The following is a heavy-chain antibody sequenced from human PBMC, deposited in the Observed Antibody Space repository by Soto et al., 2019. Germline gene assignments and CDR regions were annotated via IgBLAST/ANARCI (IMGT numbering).Heavy chain of an antibody. D-gene: IGHD3-16*01. Sequence: QVQLQQSGPGLVKPSQTLSLTCAISGDSVSTNSATWDWIRQTPSRGREWLGRTYYRSQWEIDYAVPVRGGVPINPDTYNNRLSLQLNSAPPDDTAVYYCARLIGNSWLDSWGQGILVTVSS. CDR2: TYYRSQWEI. J-gene: IGHJ5*01. CDR3: ARLIGNSWLDS. V-gene: IGHV6-1*01. CDR1: GDSVSTNSAT.